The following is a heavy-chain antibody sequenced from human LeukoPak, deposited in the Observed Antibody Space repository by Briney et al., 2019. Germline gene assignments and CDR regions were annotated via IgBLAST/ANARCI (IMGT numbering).Heavy chain of an antibody. CDR1: GFTFSNFW. D-gene: IGHD3-16*01. CDR3: ARGGHSSFDY. V-gene: IGHV3-74*01. CDR2: ITSDGSNI. J-gene: IGHJ4*02. Sequence: GGSLRLSCAASGFTFSNFWLHWVRQAPGKGLEWVSRITSDGSNINYADSVQGRFTVSRDNAKNTLYLQMNSLRAEDTAVYYCARGGHSSFDYWGQGALVTVSS.